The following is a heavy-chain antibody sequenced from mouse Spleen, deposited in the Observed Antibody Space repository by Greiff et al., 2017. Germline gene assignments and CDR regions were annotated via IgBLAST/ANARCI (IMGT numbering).Heavy chain of an antibody. CDR2: ISSGSSTI. CDR3: ARPGYGSSYDYFDY. J-gene: IGHJ2*01. V-gene: IGHV5-17*01. CDR1: GFTFSDYG. D-gene: IGHD1-1*01. Sequence: EVKLVESGGGLVKPGGSLKLSCAASGFTFSDYGMHWVRQAPEKGLEWVAYISSGSSTIYYADTVKGRFTISRDNAKNTLFLQMTSLRSEDTAMYYCARPGYGSSYDYFDYWGQGTTLTVSS.